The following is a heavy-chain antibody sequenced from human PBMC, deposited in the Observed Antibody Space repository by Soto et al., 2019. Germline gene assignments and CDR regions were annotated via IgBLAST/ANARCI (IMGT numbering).Heavy chain of an antibody. CDR2: IYSSGST. D-gene: IGHD6-13*01. J-gene: IGHJ4*02. CDR1: GGSIDSYY. Sequence: SETLSLTCTVSGGSIDSYYWSWIRQPPGKGLEWIGYIYSSGSTNYNPSLKSRVTISVDTSKNQFSLKLNSVTAADTAVYYCAKENGYSSSWFEFDYWGQGTLVTVSS. CDR3: AKENGYSSSWFEFDY. V-gene: IGHV4-59*01.